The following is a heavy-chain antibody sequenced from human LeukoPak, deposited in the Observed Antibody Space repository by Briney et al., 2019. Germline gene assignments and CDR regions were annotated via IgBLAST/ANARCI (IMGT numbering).Heavy chain of an antibody. CDR2: IYYSGST. CDR1: GGSISSYY. J-gene: IGHJ4*02. D-gene: IGHD3-22*01. Sequence: SETLSLTCTVSGGSISSYYWSWIRQPPGKGLEWIGYIYYSGSTNYSPSLKSRVTISVDTSKNQFSLKLSSVTAADTAVYYCARDSSGTFDYWGQGTLVTVSS. CDR3: ARDSSGTFDY. V-gene: IGHV4-59*01.